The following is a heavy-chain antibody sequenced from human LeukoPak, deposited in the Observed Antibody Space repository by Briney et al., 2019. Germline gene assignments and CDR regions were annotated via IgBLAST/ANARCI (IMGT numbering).Heavy chain of an antibody. CDR2: IKQDGSEI. CDR3: VADWRYLNSLSLDI. Sequence: GGSLRLSCEASGLTFSSYWMTWVRQAPGKGLECVANIKQDGSEIHYVDSVKGRFTISRDNAENSLSLQMNSLRAEDTAVYYCVADWRYLNSLSLDIWGLGTMVTVSS. D-gene: IGHD3-9*01. CDR1: GLTFSSYW. V-gene: IGHV3-7*05. J-gene: IGHJ3*02.